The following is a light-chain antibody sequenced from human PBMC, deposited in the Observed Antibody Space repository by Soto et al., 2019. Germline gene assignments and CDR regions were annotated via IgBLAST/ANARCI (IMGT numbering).Light chain of an antibody. V-gene: IGKV3-20*01. CDR3: QQYGSSGT. J-gene: IGKJ1*01. Sequence: EIVLTQSPGTLSLSPGARAPLSCRASQSVSSSYLAWSQQKPGQAPRLLISGASGRATGIPVRFSSSGSETDFTLTISRLEPEDFAVYYCQQYGSSGTFGQGTKVDI. CDR1: QSVSSSY. CDR2: GAS.